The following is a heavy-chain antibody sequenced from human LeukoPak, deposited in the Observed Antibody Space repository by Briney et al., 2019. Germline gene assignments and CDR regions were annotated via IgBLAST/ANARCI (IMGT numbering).Heavy chain of an antibody. J-gene: IGHJ3*02. Sequence: AGGSLRLSCAASGFTVSRYSMNWVRQAPGKGLEWVSSISSSSTYIYYADSVKGRFTISRDNAKNSLYLQMNSLRAEDTAVYYCARAPEWELLRRSAFDIWGQGTMVTVSS. D-gene: IGHD1-26*01. CDR2: ISSSSTYI. CDR1: GFTVSRYS. V-gene: IGHV3-21*01. CDR3: ARAPEWELLRRSAFDI.